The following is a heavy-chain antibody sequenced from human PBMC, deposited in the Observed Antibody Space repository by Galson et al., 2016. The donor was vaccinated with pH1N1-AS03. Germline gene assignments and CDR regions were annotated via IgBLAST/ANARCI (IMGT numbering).Heavy chain of an antibody. D-gene: IGHD5-12*01. CDR3: AKGVSNSGDGGVAY. Sequence: LEWVSATSDSGTFYTDSVKGRFTISRDDSRDTVYLQMNSLRAEDTALYYCAKGVSNSGDGGVAYWGQGTLVTVSS. V-gene: IGHV3-23*01. J-gene: IGHJ4*02. CDR2: TSDSGT.